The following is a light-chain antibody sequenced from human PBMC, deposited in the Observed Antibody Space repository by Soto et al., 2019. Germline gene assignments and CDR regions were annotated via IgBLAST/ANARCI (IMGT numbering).Light chain of an antibody. Sequence: EIVLTQSPGTLSLSPGERATLSCRASQSVSSSSLAWYQHKRGQAPRLLIHGASSRATGIPDRFSGSGSGTDFTLTISRLEPEDFAVYYCQQYDNLPLTFGPGTKVDIK. CDR2: GAS. CDR1: QSVSSSS. CDR3: QQYDNLPLT. V-gene: IGKV3-20*01. J-gene: IGKJ3*01.